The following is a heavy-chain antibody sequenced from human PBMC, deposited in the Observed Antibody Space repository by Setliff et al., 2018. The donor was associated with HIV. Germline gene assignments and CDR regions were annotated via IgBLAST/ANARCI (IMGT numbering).Heavy chain of an antibody. J-gene: IGHJ5*02. CDR3: AKDKGSSGWSA. Sequence: GGSLRLSCAASGFTFSRYAMSWVRQAPGKGLEWVSGISAGGGGTYYADSVKGRFTVSRDNSKYTLYLQMNSLRVEDTAVYYCAKDKGSSGWSAWGQGTLVTVSS. V-gene: IGHV3-23*01. CDR2: ISAGGGGT. D-gene: IGHD6-19*01. CDR1: GFTFSRYA.